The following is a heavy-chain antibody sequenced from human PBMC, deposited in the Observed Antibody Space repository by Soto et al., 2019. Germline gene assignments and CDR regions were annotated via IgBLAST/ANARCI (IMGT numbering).Heavy chain of an antibody. D-gene: IGHD4-17*01. CDR2: INAGNGNT. CDR3: ARGGYGDYSGFVY. J-gene: IGHJ4*02. Sequence: ASVKVSCKASRYTFTGNSLHWVRQAPGQRLEWMGWINAGNGNTKYSQKFQGRVTITRDTSASTAYMELSSLRSEDTAVYYCARGGYGDYSGFVYWGQGTLVTVSS. V-gene: IGHV1-3*01. CDR1: RYTFTGNS.